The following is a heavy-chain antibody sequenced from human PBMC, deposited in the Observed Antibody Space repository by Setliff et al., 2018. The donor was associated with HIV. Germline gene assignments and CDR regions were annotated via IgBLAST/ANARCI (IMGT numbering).Heavy chain of an antibody. J-gene: IGHJ3*02. CDR1: GHRFTDYY. CDR3: ARDYLHVFDI. V-gene: IGHV1-2*02. Sequence: ASVKVSCKASGHRFTDYYIHWVRQAPGQGLEWMGWINPNSGGTNYAQNFQGRVTVTRDTSINTAYVELNSLKSDDTAVYYCARDYLHVFDIWGQGTMVTVSS. CDR2: INPNSGGT.